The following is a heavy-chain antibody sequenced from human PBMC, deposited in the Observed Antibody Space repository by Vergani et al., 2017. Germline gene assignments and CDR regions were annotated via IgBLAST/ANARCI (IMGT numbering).Heavy chain of an antibody. CDR2: IKSDGCIT. J-gene: IGHJ4*02. CDR3: ARQKSDGWHVDY. D-gene: IGHD5-24*01. V-gene: IGHV3-74*01. CDR1: GFIFSSCW. Sequence: EVQLVESGGGLVQPGGSVRLSCAASGFIFSSCWMHWVRQAPGKGTVLVSRIKSDGCITNYTDFVRGRFTISRDNARNTLFLQLNDVSAEDTAVYYCARQKSDGWHVDYWGQGTLVTVSS.